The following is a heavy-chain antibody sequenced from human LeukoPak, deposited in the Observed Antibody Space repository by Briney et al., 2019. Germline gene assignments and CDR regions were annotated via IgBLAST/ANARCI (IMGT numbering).Heavy chain of an antibody. CDR1: GLTFSRHW. CDR3: ATPLDYYDRSDSHQGGD. Sequence: GGSLRLSCAASGLTFSRHWMTWVRQAPGKGLEWVANIKHDGSEKNYVDSVKGRFTITRDNAKNSLYLQMNSLRAEDTAVYYCATPLDYYDRSDSHQGGDWGQGTLVTVSS. V-gene: IGHV3-7*03. D-gene: IGHD3-22*01. CDR2: IKHDGSEK. J-gene: IGHJ4*02.